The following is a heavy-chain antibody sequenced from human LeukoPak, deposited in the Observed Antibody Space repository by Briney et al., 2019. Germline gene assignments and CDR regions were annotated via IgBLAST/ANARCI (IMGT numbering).Heavy chain of an antibody. CDR2: INPSGGTT. V-gene: IGHV1-46*01. D-gene: IGHD1-26*01. Sequence: VASVKVSCKASGYTFTSYYMHWVRQTPGQGLEWMGVINPSGGTTSNTQKFQGRVTMTRDTSTSTVYMELSGLRSDDTALYHCARRIVGGTTRRRYYFDYWGQGTLVTVSS. CDR3: ARRIVGGTTRRRYYFDY. J-gene: IGHJ4*02. CDR1: GYTFTSYY.